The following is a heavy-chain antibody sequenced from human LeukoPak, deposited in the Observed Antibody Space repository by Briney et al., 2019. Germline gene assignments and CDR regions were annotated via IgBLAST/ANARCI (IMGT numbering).Heavy chain of an antibody. D-gene: IGHD1-26*01. J-gene: IGHJ4*02. CDR3: ARVVGSYYFDY. V-gene: IGHV3-21*01. CDR1: GFTFSSYS. CDR2: ISSSSSYI. Sequence: PGGSLRLSCAASGFTFSSYSMNWVRQAPGKGLEWVSSISSSSSYIYYADSVKGRFTISRDNAKNSLYLQMNSLRAEDTTVYYCARVVGSYYFDYWGQGTLVTVSS.